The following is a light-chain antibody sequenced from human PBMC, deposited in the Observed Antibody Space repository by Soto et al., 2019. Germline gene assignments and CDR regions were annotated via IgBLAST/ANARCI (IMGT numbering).Light chain of an antibody. Sequence: DILMTQSPDSLAVSLGERATINCKSSQSVLYSSNNRNYLAWYQQKPGQPPKLLIYWASTREFGVPDRFIGSGSGTDFTLTISSLQAEDVAVYYCDQFYSTPYTFGQGTKLEIK. J-gene: IGKJ2*01. V-gene: IGKV4-1*01. CDR2: WAS. CDR1: QSVLYSSNNRNY. CDR3: DQFYSTPYT.